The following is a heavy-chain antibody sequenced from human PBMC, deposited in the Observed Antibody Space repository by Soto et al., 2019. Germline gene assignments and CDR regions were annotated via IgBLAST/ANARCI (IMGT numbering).Heavy chain of an antibody. CDR1: GDTFSSYA. CDR2: IITVLGTT. J-gene: IGHJ6*02. Sequence: QVQQVQSGAELKKTGSSVTVYCRASGDTFSSYAVNWVRQAPGRGLEWMGRIITVLGTTDYAQNFKGRVTITAEKSTKTVYMELSSLRSDDTAVYYCARRRYCGYDCYHKHYYGMDVWGQGTTVTVAS. D-gene: IGHD2-21*01. V-gene: IGHV1-69*08. CDR3: ARRRYCGYDCYHKHYYGMDV.